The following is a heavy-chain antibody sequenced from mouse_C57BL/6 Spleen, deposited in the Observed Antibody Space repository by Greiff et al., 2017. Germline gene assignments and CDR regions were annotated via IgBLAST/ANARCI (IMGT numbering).Heavy chain of an antibody. CDR1: GFSLTSYG. CDR3: ARNCGDDGGFDY. J-gene: IGHJ2*01. CDR2: IWSGGST. V-gene: IGHV2-2*01. D-gene: IGHD2-12*01. Sequence: VKLQQSLPLLFPPSHILSITCTVSGFSLTSYGVHWVRQSPGKGLEWLGVIWSGGSTDYNAAFISRLSISKDNSKSQVFFKMNSLQADDTAIYYCARNCGDDGGFDYWGQGTTLTVSS.